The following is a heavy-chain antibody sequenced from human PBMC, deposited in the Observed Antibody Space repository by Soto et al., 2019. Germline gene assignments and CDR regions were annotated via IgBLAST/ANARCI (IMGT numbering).Heavy chain of an antibody. V-gene: IGHV3-23*01. CDR2: ISGSGGSI. CDR1: GFTFSSYA. CDR3: AKDMRGGSSSSRYYYGLDV. D-gene: IGHD6-13*01. Sequence: GGSLRLSCAASGFTFSSYAMSWVRQAPGKGLEWVSGISGSGGSIYYADSVKGRFTISRDNAKNTLYLQMNSLRGEDTALYYCAKDMRGGSSSSRYYYGLDVWGQGTTVTVSS. J-gene: IGHJ6*02.